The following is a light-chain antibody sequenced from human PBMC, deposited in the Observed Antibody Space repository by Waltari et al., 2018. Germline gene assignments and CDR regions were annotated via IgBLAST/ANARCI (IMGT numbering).Light chain of an antibody. CDR3: QQFHSYVLT. CDR2: KSS. J-gene: IGKJ4*01. Sequence: DIQLTQSPSTLSASVGDRVIIACRVNQSISLWLAWYQQKPGKAPKLLISKSSILESGVPSRFSGSGSGTDFTLSISSLQPDDFATYYCQQFHSYVLTFGGGTKVEIK. CDR1: QSISLW. V-gene: IGKV1-5*03.